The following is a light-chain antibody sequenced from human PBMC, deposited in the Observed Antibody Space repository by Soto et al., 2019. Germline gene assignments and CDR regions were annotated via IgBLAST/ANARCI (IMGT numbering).Light chain of an antibody. CDR2: GAS. V-gene: IGKV3-20*01. CDR1: QSVTTR. CDR3: QQYGGSQIT. J-gene: IGKJ5*01. Sequence: IVLTQSPGTLSLSPGERVTLSCRASQSVTTRLAWYQHKPGQAPTLLMSGASNRASGVPVRFSGSGSGTDWRRTITRLEPEDFALYYCQQYGGSQITVGLGPRLQIK.